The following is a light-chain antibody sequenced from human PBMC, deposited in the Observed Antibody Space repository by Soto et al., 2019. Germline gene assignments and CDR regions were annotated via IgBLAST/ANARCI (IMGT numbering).Light chain of an antibody. V-gene: IGKV1-39*01. CDR2: AAS. Sequence: DIQMTQSPSSLSASVGDRDTITSRASQTIGSDLDWYQQKPAEDPKLLIYAASNWHSGVPSRFSGSGSGTDFTLTISSLQPDDFATYYCQQSYFPPVTFGQGTKVDIK. J-gene: IGKJ1*01. CDR1: QTIGSD. CDR3: QQSYFPPVT.